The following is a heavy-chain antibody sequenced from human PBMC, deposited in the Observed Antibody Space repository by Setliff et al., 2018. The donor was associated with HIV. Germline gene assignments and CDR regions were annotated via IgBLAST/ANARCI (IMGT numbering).Heavy chain of an antibody. V-gene: IGHV3-7*01. CDR1: GFSFSAFS. CDR3: VRDLMWAFDI. J-gene: IGHJ3*02. D-gene: IGHD2-21*01. CDR2: ITKDGSEE. Sequence: GGSLRLSCVGSGFSFSAFSMNWVRQVPGKGLEWSSYITKDGSEEYYVDSVKGRFTISRDNAMNSLYLQMSSLRVEDTAVYYCVRDLMWAFDIWGQGTMVTVSS.